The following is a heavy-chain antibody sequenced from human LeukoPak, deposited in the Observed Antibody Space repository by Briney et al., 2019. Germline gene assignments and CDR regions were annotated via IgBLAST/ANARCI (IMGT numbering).Heavy chain of an antibody. CDR1: GFTFSSYG. V-gene: IGHV3-30*18. Sequence: GGPLRLSCAASGFTFSSYGMHWVRQAPGKGLEWVAVISYDGSNKYYADSVKGRFTISRDNSKNTLYLQMNSLRAEDTAVYYCAKDFYYYDSSGYPDFDYWGQGTLVTVSS. CDR2: ISYDGSNK. J-gene: IGHJ4*02. CDR3: AKDFYYYDSSGYPDFDY. D-gene: IGHD3-22*01.